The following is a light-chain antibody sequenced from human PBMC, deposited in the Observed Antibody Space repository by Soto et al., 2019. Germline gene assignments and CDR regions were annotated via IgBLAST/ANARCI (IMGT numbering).Light chain of an antibody. V-gene: IGKV1-39*01. J-gene: IGKJ2*01. CDR3: QQSYSTPLYT. Sequence: DLQMTQSPSSLSASVGDRVTITCRASQSISSYLNWYQQKPGKAPKVLIYAASSLQSGVPSRFSGSGSGTDFTLTISSLQPEDFATYYCQQSYSTPLYTFGQGTKLEIK. CDR1: QSISSY. CDR2: AAS.